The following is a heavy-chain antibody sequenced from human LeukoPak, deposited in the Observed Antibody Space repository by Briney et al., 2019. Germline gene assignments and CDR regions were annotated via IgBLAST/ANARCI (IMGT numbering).Heavy chain of an antibody. D-gene: IGHD1-26*01. CDR3: ARAPGSGSYYGRYFDL. J-gene: IGHJ2*01. Sequence: ASVKVSCKTSGYSFTAFYIHWVRQVPGQGLEWMGWINPNSGGTNYAQKFQGRVTMTRDTSISTAYMELSRLRSDDTAVYYCARAPGSGSYYGRYFDLWGRGTLVTVSS. CDR2: INPNSGGT. CDR1: GYSFTAFY. V-gene: IGHV1-2*02.